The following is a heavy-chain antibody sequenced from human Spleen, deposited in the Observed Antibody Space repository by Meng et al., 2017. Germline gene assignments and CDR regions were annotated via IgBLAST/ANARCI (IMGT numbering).Heavy chain of an antibody. V-gene: IGHV3-74*01. D-gene: IGHD3-10*01. CDR1: GFNLRSYW. J-gene: IGHJ5*02. CDR3: VRDFGGESDL. Sequence: EVQLVESGGDLVQPGGSLRLSCVASGFNLRSYWMHWVRQTPGKGLVWVSRLNRDETTISHAGSVMGRFTISRDVATNTLFLQMNSLSAEDTALYYCVRDFGGESDLWGQGTLVTVSS. CDR2: LNRDETTI.